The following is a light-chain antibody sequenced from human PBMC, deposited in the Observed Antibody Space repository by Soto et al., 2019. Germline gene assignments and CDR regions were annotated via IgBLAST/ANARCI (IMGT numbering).Light chain of an antibody. Sequence: IQMTRSPSTLSGSVGDRATITCPASQTISSWLAWYQQKPGKAPKLLIYAASSLPSGVPSRFSGSGSGTDFTLTISRLQPEDFATYYCQQANSFPITFGQGTRLEI. J-gene: IGKJ5*01. V-gene: IGKV1-12*01. CDR1: QTISSW. CDR2: AAS. CDR3: QQANSFPIT.